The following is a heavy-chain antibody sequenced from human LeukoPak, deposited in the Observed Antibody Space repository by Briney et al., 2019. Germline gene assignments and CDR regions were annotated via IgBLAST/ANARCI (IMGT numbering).Heavy chain of an antibody. CDR1: GGSISSSSYY. CDR3: ARDKIAAAGTFDL. CDR2: IYYSGST. V-gene: IGHV4-39*07. Sequence: SETLSLTCSVSGGSISSSSYYWDWIRQPPGKGLEWIGSIYYSGSTNYNPSLKSRVTISVDTSKNQFSLKLSSVTAADTAVYYCARDKIAAAGTFDLWGRGTLVTVSS. D-gene: IGHD6-13*01. J-gene: IGHJ2*01.